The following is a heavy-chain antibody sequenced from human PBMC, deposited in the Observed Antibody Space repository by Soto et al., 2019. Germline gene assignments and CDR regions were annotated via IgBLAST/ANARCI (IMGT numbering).Heavy chain of an antibody. CDR1: GYSFTSYW. CDR3: ARHKGGSGYYDSSGYYYPSDV. CDR2: IYPGDSDT. J-gene: IGHJ6*02. Sequence: PGESLKISCKGSGYSFTSYWIGWVRQMPGKGPEWMGIIYPGDSDTRYSPSFQGQVTISADKSISTAYLQWSSLKASDTAMYYCARHKGGSGYYDSSGYYYPSDVWGQGTTVTVSS. V-gene: IGHV5-51*01. D-gene: IGHD3-22*01.